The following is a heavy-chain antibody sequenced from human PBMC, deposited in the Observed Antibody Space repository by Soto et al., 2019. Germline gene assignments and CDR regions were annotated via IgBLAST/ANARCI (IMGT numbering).Heavy chain of an antibody. CDR1: GFTFNIHA. Sequence: GGSLRLSCAASGFTFNIHALAWVRQAPGEGLEWVSAISRYGDFTYYADSVEGRFTISRDNSKNTLYLQMNSLRAEDTALYYCAKDRYLDHDSRGYLFDNWGQGTLVTVSS. D-gene: IGHD3-22*01. CDR2: ISRYGDFT. CDR3: AKDRYLDHDSRGYLFDN. J-gene: IGHJ4*02. V-gene: IGHV3-23*01.